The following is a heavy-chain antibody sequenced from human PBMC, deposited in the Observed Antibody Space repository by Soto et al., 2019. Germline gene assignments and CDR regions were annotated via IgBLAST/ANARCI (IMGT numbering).Heavy chain of an antibody. CDR2: IYYSGST. V-gene: IGHV4-30-4*01. CDR1: GSSISSGDYY. J-gene: IGHJ4*02. D-gene: IGHD2-15*01. Sequence: SETLSLTCTVSGSSISSGDYYWSWIRQPPGKGLEWIGYIYYSGSTYYNPSLKSRVTISVDTSKNQFSLKLSSVTAADTAVYYCAREGPVVDFDYWGQGTLVTVSS. CDR3: AREGPVVDFDY.